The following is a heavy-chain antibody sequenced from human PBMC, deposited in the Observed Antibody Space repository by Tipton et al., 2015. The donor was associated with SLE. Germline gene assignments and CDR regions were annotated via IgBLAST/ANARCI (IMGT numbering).Heavy chain of an antibody. CDR1: GFSFSTYG. CDR3: ARDKASMTTASWGYVYYYGMDV. D-gene: IGHD4-11*01. J-gene: IGHJ6*02. CDR2: ISYQGGNT. Sequence: SLRLSCEASGFSFSTYGMHWVRQAPGKGLEWLAVISYQGGNTYYADSVKGRFTVSRDNSRNTLYLQMHSLRPEDTAVYYCARDKASMTTASWGYVYYYGMDVWGQGTMVTVSS. V-gene: IGHV3-30*03.